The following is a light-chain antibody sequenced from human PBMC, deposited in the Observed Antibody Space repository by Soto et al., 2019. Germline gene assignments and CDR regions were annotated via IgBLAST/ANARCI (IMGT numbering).Light chain of an antibody. CDR2: GAS. J-gene: IGKJ4*01. CDR1: QSVGSSY. V-gene: IGKV3-20*01. CDR3: QQYGSSLLT. Sequence: EIVLTQSPGTLSLSPGERVTLSCRASQSVGSSYLAWYQQKPGQAPRLLIYGASSRATGIPDRFSGSGSGTDFTLTISRLEPEDFAVYYCQQYGSSLLTFGGGTKVEIK.